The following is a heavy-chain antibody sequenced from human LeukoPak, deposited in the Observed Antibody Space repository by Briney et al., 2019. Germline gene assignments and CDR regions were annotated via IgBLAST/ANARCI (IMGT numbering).Heavy chain of an antibody. V-gene: IGHV4-39*02. CDR2: VYYSGKT. CDR3: ARSITGSTFRSLPGPYYMDV. J-gene: IGHJ6*03. D-gene: IGHD1-7*01. CDR1: GGSISSSNYY. Sequence: SETLSLTCTVSGGSISSSNYYWGWIRQSPGKGLEWIGSVYYSGKTYYNPSLKSRVTVSVDTSKNHFSLKLSSVTAADTAIYYCARSITGSTFRSLPGPYYMDVWGKGTTVTVSS.